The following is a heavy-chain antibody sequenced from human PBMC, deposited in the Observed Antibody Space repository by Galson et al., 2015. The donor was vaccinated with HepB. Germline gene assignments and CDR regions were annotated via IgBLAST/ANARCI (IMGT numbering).Heavy chain of an antibody. CDR2: IRYDGSNK. CDR1: GFTFSSYG. Sequence: SLRLSCAASGFTFSSYGMHWVRQAPGKGLEWVAFIRYDGSNKYYADSVKGRFTISRDNSKNTLYLQMNSLRAEDTAVYYCARASRHSVSGYYYPFDYWGQGTLVTVSS. J-gene: IGHJ4*02. CDR3: ARASRHSVSGYYYPFDY. V-gene: IGHV3-30*02. D-gene: IGHD3-22*01.